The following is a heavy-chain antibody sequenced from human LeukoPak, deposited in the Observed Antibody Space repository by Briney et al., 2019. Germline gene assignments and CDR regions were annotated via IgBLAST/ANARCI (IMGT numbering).Heavy chain of an antibody. Sequence: SETLSLTCTVSGGSISSGGYYWSWIRQHPGKGLEWIGYIYYSGSTYYNPSLKSRVTISVDTSKNQFSLKLSSVTAADTAVYYCARGGDFDWLSFVDYWGQGTLVTVSS. CDR3: ARGGDFDWLSFVDY. CDR1: GGSISSGGYY. J-gene: IGHJ4*02. V-gene: IGHV4-31*03. CDR2: IYYSGST. D-gene: IGHD3-9*01.